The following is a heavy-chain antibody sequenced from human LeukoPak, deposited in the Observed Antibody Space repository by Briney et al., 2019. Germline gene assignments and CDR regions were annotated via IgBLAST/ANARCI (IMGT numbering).Heavy chain of an antibody. J-gene: IGHJ4*02. CDR3: VSLLGATSY. CDR2: SSGSGGST. D-gene: IGHD1-26*01. Sequence: GGSLRLSCAASGFTFSSYSMNWVRQAPGKGLEWVSASSGSGGSTYYADSVKGRFTISRDNSKSTLYLQMNSLRAEDTAVYYCVSLLGATSYWGQGTLVTVSS. V-gene: IGHV3-23*01. CDR1: GFTFSSYS.